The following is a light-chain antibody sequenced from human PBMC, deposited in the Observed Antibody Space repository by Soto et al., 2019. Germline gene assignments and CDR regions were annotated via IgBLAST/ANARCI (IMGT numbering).Light chain of an antibody. CDR3: QQYASSPLT. V-gene: IGKV3-20*01. CDR2: GAS. Sequence: ESVLTQSPGTLSVSPGERATLSCRASQSVSSSYLAWYQQKPGRAPSLLIYGASSRATGIPDRFSGSGSGTDFTLTISRLEPGDFAVYYCQQYASSPLTFGGGTKVDIK. J-gene: IGKJ4*01. CDR1: QSVSSSY.